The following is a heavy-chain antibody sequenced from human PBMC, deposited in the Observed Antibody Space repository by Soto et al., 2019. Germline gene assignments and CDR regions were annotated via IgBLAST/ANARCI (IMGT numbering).Heavy chain of an antibody. Sequence: EVQLLESGGGLVQPGGSLRLSCAASGFIFSSYAMTWVRQAPGKGPEWVSSISGSGTITYNHDSVKGRFTISRDNSRNTLYLQMNSLRAEDTAVYYCAKGYCEGWFDPWGQGTLVTVSS. CDR2: ISGSGTIT. CDR3: AKGYCEGWFDP. J-gene: IGHJ5*02. CDR1: GFIFSSYA. D-gene: IGHD3-22*01. V-gene: IGHV3-23*01.